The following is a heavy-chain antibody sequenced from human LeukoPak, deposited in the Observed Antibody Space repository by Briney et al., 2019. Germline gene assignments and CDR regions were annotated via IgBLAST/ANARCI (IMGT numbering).Heavy chain of an antibody. V-gene: IGHV3-21*01. CDR2: ISSSSSYI. CDR1: GFTFSSYS. CDR3: ARALPRHIVGTTAGFDY. D-gene: IGHD1-26*01. Sequence: GGSLRLSCAASGFTFSSYSMNWVRQAPGKGLEWVSSISSSSSYIYYADSVKGRFTISRDNAKNSLYLQMNSLRAEDTAVYYCARALPRHIVGTTAGFDYWGQGTLVTVSS. J-gene: IGHJ4*02.